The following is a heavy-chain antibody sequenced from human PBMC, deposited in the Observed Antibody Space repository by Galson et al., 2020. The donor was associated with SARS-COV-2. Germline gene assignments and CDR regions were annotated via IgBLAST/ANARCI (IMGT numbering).Heavy chain of an antibody. V-gene: IGHV5-51*01. J-gene: IGHJ4*02. Sequence: GESLQISCKGSGYSFTIYWIGWVRQMPGKGLEWMGIIYPGDSETRSSPSFQGQVTISADKTISTAYLQWSSLKAADTAMYYWVIGGSGSYIDYWGQGTLVTVSS. CDR1: GYSFTIYW. CDR2: IYPGDSET. D-gene: IGHD3-10*01. CDR3: VIGGSGSYIDY.